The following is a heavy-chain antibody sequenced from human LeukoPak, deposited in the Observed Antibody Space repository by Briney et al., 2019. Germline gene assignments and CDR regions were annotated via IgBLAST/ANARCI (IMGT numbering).Heavy chain of an antibody. Sequence: GGSLRLSCAASGFTFSSYGMHWVRQAPGKGLEWVAVIWYDGSNKYYADSVRGRFTISRDNSKNTLYLQMNSLRAEDTAVYYCVCDYYDSSGSQATWGQGTLVTVSS. CDR2: IWYDGSNK. CDR3: VCDYYDSSGSQAT. J-gene: IGHJ5*02. V-gene: IGHV3-33*01. D-gene: IGHD3-22*01. CDR1: GFTFSSYG.